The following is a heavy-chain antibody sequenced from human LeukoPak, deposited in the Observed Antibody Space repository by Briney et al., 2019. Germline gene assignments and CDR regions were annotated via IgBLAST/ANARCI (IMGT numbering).Heavy chain of an antibody. D-gene: IGHD7-27*01. J-gene: IGHJ4*02. CDR2: IYYSGST. Sequence: PSETLSLTCTVSGGSVSSYYWSWIRQPPGKGLEWIGYIYYSGSTNYNPSLKSRVIISVDTSKNQFSLKLSSVTAADTAVYYCAGGRWGPFDYWGQGTLVTVSS. CDR1: GGSVSSYY. V-gene: IGHV4-59*02. CDR3: AGGRWGPFDY.